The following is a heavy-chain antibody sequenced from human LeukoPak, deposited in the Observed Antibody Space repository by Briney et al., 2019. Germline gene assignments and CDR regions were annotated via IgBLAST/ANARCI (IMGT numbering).Heavy chain of an antibody. D-gene: IGHD2-2*01. CDR3: AGGPTSSFDY. Sequence: PSETLSLTCTVSGDSISTYYWSRIRQPPGKGLEWIGYLYYTGSTNYNPSLKSRVTISVDRSKKQFSLKVSSVTAADTAVYYCAGGPTSSFDYWGQGTLVTVSS. J-gene: IGHJ4*02. CDR2: LYYTGST. CDR1: GDSISTYY. V-gene: IGHV4-59*08.